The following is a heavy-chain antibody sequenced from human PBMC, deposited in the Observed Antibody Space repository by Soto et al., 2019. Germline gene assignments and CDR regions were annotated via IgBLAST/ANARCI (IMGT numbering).Heavy chain of an antibody. CDR3: ARMSYFYDKWYFDL. V-gene: IGHV4-30-4*01. CDR1: GASINDNDYY. J-gene: IGHJ2*01. CDR2: VYYSGTT. D-gene: IGHD3-22*01. Sequence: SETLSVTCTGYGASINDNDYYWSWIRQTPGKGLEWIGYVYYSGTTDYLPSLKSRLSMSIDKSRNQCTLRLNSVTAADTATYYCARMSYFYDKWYFDLWGRGTLVTVSS.